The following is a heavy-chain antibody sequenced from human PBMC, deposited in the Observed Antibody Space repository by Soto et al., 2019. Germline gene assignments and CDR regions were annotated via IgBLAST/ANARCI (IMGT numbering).Heavy chain of an antibody. CDR1: GFTFSTYA. CDR2: VSANGTNT. D-gene: IGHD6-19*01. CDR3: AKERSSGWSFDY. Sequence: PGGSLRLSCAASGFTFSTYAMAWVRQAPGKGLEWVAGVSANGTNTDYADPVKGRFNVSRDNSKNTLYLQMNSLRAEDTALFYCAKERSSGWSFDYWGQGT. V-gene: IGHV3-23*01. J-gene: IGHJ4*02.